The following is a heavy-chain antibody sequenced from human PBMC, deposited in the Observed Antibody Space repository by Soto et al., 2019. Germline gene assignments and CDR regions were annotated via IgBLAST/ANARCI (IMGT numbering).Heavy chain of an antibody. V-gene: IGHV4-4*07. CDR1: GGSISSYY. J-gene: IGHJ4*02. D-gene: IGHD3-22*01. CDR3: ARTRVSYYYDSSGYYRHTGFDY. CDR2: IYTSGST. Sequence: LSLTCTVSGGSISSYYWSWIRQPAGKGLEWIGRIYTSGSTNYNPSLKSRVTMSVDTSKNQFSLKLSSVTAADTAVYYCARTRVSYYYDSSGYYRHTGFDYWGQGTLVTVSS.